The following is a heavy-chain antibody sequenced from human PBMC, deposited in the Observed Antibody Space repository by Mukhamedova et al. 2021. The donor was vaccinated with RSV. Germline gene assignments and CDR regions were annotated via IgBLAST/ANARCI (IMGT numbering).Heavy chain of an antibody. CDR3: ARAAWAHQLPNNWFDP. Sequence: YMGWIRQPPGKGLEWIGEINHSGSTNYNPSLKSRVTISVDTSENQFSLKLSSVTAADTAVYYCARAAWAHQLPNNWFDPWGQATLVTV. V-gene: IGHV4-34*01. CDR2: INHSGST. D-gene: IGHD2-2*01. CDR1: Y. J-gene: IGHJ5*02.